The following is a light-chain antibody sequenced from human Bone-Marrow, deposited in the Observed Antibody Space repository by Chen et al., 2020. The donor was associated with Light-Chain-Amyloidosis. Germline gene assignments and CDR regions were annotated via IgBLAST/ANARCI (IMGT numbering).Light chain of an antibody. CDR2: RDA. V-gene: IGLV3-25*03. CDR1: DLPTKY. CDR3: QSAYSSGTYEVI. Sequence: SYELTHPPSVSVSPGQPARIPCSGDDLPTKYAYWYQQKPGQAPVLGNRRDAERPSGSSERFAGSRSGTTSTLSISGVQAEDEADYHCQSAYSSGTYEVIFGGGTKLTVL. J-gene: IGLJ2*01.